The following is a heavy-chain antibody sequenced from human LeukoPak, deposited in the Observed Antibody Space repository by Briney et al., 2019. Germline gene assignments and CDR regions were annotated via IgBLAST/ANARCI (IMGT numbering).Heavy chain of an antibody. CDR2: TYYRSKWYN. V-gene: IGHV6-1*01. Sequence: SQTLSLTCAISGDTVSSNSAAWNWIRQSPSRGLEWLGRTYYRSKWYNDYAVSVKSRITINPDTSKNQFSLKLSSVTAADTAVYYCARDVGLGTYFDYWGQGTLVTVSS. J-gene: IGHJ4*02. D-gene: IGHD7-27*01. CDR3: ARDVGLGTYFDY. CDR1: GDTVSSNSAA.